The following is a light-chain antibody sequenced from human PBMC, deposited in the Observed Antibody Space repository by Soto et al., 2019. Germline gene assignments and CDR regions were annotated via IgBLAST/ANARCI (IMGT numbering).Light chain of an antibody. CDR3: CSFARGTTLV. V-gene: IGLV2-23*01. CDR1: SSDVGSYNL. Sequence: QSALTQPASVSGSPGQSITISCTGSSSDVGSYNLVSWYQQHPGKAPKLMVYESGKRPSGVSDRFFGSKSGNTASLTISGLLAEDEADYYCCSFARGTTLVFGGGTKLTVL. CDR2: ESG. J-gene: IGLJ3*02.